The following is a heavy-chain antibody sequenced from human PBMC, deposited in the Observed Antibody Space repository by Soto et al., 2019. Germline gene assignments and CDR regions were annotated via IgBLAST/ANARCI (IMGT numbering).Heavy chain of an antibody. Sequence: GGSLRLSCAASGFTFSSYWMSWVRQAPGKGLEWVANIKQDGSEKYYVDSVKGRFTISRDNAKNSLYLQMNSLRAEDTAVYYCARALVRGVIYPRYYFDYWGQGTLVTVS. CDR1: GFTFSSYW. V-gene: IGHV3-7*03. CDR2: IKQDGSEK. CDR3: ARALVRGVIYPRYYFDY. D-gene: IGHD3-10*01. J-gene: IGHJ4*02.